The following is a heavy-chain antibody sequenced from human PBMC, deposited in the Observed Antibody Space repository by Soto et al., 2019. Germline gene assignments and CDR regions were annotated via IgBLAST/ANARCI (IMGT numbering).Heavy chain of an antibody. J-gene: IGHJ4*02. V-gene: IGHV1-18*01. D-gene: IGHD6-13*01. CDR3: ARDSRIAAAGLPLDY. CDR1: GYTFTSYA. CDR2: ISAYNGNT. Sequence: ASVKVSCKASGYTFTSYAMHWLRQAPGQRLEWMGWISAYNGNTNYAQKLQGRVTMTTDTSTSTAYMELRSLRSDDTAVYYCARDSRIAAAGLPLDYWGQGTLVTVSS.